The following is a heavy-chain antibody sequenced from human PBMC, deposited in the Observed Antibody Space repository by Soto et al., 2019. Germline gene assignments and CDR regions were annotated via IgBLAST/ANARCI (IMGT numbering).Heavy chain of an antibody. V-gene: IGHV3-30*18. CDR1: GFTFSSYG. D-gene: IGHD1-26*01. J-gene: IGHJ4*02. Sequence: GGSLRLSCAASGFTFSSYGMHWVRQAPGKGLEWVAVISYDGSNKYYADSVKGRFTISRDNSKNTLYLQMNSLRAEDTAVYYCAKGALWELLLDYWGQGTLVTVSS. CDR3: AKGALWELLLDY. CDR2: ISYDGSNK.